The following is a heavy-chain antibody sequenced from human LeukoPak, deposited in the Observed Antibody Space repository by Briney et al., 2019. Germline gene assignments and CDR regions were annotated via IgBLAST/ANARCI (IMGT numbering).Heavy chain of an antibody. CDR2: INPSGGST. CDR1: GYTFTSYY. Sequence: ASVKVSCKASGYTFTSYYMHWVRQAPGQGLEWMGIINPSGGSTSYAQKFQGRVTMTRDTSTSTVYMELSSLRSGDTAVYYCAIIDVGAPDAFDIWGQGTMVTVSS. J-gene: IGHJ3*02. V-gene: IGHV1-46*01. D-gene: IGHD1-26*01. CDR3: AIIDVGAPDAFDI.